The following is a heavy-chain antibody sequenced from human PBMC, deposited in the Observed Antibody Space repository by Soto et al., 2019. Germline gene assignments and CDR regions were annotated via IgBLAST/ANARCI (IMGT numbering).Heavy chain of an antibody. J-gene: IGHJ4*02. CDR3: AREGFSYGSSVDY. CDR2: IYHSGST. CDR1: GGSISSSNW. V-gene: IGHV4-4*02. Sequence: PSETLSLTCAVSGGSISSSNWWSWVRQPPGKGLEWIGEIYHSGSTNYNPSLKSRVIISVDKSKNQFSLKLSSVTAADTAVYYCAREGFSYGSSVDYWGQGTLVTVSS. D-gene: IGHD5-18*01.